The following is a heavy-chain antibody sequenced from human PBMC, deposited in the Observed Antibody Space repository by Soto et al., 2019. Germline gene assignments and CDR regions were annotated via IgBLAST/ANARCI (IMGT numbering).Heavy chain of an antibody. Sequence: QVQLVESWGVVVQPGTSLRLSCAASGVTFSTYGMHWVRQAPGKGLDWVALIWYDGSRAHYAESVKGRFIISRDNSKNTVFLTMNSLRVEGTAVYYCAREQIGVAGSTYDSWGQGTLVNVSS. V-gene: IGHV3-33*01. CDR3: AREQIGVAGSTYDS. J-gene: IGHJ4*02. CDR2: IWYDGSRA. D-gene: IGHD6-19*01. CDR1: GVTFSTYG.